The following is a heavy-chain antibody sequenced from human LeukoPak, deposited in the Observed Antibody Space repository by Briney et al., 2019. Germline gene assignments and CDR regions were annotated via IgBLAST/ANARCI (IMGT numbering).Heavy chain of an antibody. Sequence: SETLSLTCTVSGGSISSYYWSWIRQLPGKGLEWIGRIYTSGSTNYNPSLKSRVTISVDTSKNQFSLKLSSVTAADTAVYYCARGRDYNWFDPWGQGTLVTVSS. CDR1: GGSISSYY. V-gene: IGHV4-4*08. J-gene: IGHJ5*02. CDR3: ARGRDYNWFDP. D-gene: IGHD3/OR15-3a*01. CDR2: IYTSGST.